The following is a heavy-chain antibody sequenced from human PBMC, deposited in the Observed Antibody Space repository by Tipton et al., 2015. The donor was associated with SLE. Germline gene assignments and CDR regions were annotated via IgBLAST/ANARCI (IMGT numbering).Heavy chain of an antibody. Sequence: TLSLTCAVYGGSFSGYHWSWIRQSPEKGLEWIGYIYYDGTPNYNPSLQSRVTISIDTSRNQFSLKVTSVTAADTAVYYCARTSGSYMDYWGQGTLVTVSS. J-gene: IGHJ4*02. CDR2: IYYDGTP. D-gene: IGHD3-10*01. V-gene: IGHV4-59*01. CDR1: GGSFSGYH. CDR3: ARTSGSYMDY.